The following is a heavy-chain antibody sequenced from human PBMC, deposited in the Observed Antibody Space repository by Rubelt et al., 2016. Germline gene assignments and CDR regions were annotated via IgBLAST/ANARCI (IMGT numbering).Heavy chain of an antibody. CDR3: ARTSNYAFGP. CDR2: LYSGGPT. V-gene: IGHV3-66*01. CDR1: GLTLSSIH. D-gene: IGHD4-11*01. Sequence: EVQLVESGGGLVQPGGSLRLSCAASGLTLSSIHVSWVRQAPGKGLEWGSILYSGGPTYYAESVKGRFTISRDNSKNTLYLQINSLRAEDMAVYYCARTSNYAFGPWGQGTLVTVSS. J-gene: IGHJ5*02.